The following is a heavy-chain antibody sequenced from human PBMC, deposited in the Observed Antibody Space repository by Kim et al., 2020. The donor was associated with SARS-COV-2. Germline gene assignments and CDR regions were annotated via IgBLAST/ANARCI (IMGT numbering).Heavy chain of an antibody. Sequence: SETLSLTCAVYGGSFSGYYWSWIRQPPGKGLEWIGEINHSGSTNYNPSLKSRVTISVDTSKNQFSLKLSSVTAADTAVYYCATSYYDFWSGYRNWFDPWGQGTLVTDSS. J-gene: IGHJ5*02. CDR1: GGSFSGYY. D-gene: IGHD3-3*01. CDR2: INHSGST. CDR3: ATSYYDFWSGYRNWFDP. V-gene: IGHV4-34*01.